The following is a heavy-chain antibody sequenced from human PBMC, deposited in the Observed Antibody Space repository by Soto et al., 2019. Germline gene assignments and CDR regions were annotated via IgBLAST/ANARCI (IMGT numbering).Heavy chain of an antibody. D-gene: IGHD3-10*01. V-gene: IGHV4-59*01. CDR2: IYYSGTT. J-gene: IGHJ4*02. Sequence: SETLSLTCNVSGAFITSYYWSWIRQPPKKGLEWIGYIYYSGTTNYNPSLQSRVTMSMDTSKDQFSLKMTSVTTADTAIYYCARLRITVTRGAHFDYWGQGSLVTVSS. CDR1: GAFITSYY. CDR3: ARLRITVTRGAHFDY.